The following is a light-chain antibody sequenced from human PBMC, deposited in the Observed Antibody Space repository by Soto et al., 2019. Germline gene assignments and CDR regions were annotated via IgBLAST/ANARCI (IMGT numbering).Light chain of an antibody. V-gene: IGKV3-20*01. CDR3: QQYGSSPLWT. CDR1: QSVSSSY. CDR2: GAS. Sequence: EIVLTQSPGTLSLSPGERATLSCRASQSVSSSYLAWYQQKPGQAPRLLIYGASSRATGIPDRFSGSGSGTHFTLTISRLEPEDFAVYYCQQYGSSPLWTFGQGTLVDIK. J-gene: IGKJ1*01.